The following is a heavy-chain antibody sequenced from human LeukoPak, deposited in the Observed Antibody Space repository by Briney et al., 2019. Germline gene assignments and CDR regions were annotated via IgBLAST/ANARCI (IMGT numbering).Heavy chain of an antibody. CDR3: ARKAAAGTFDP. CDR2: IYYSGST. D-gene: IGHD6-13*01. Sequence: PSETLSLTGTVSGGSISSGGYYWSWIRQHPGKGLEWIGYIYYSGSTYYNPSLKSRVTISVDTSKNQFSLKLSSVTAADTAVYYCARKAAAGTFDPWGQGTLVTVSS. CDR1: GGSISSGGYY. V-gene: IGHV4-31*03. J-gene: IGHJ5*02.